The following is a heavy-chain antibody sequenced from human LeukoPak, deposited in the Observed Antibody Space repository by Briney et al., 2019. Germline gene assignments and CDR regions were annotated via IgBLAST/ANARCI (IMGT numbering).Heavy chain of an antibody. CDR1: GYTFISYD. J-gene: IGHJ6*02. D-gene: IGHD2-8*02. CDR3: ARLVNGMDV. Sequence: GASVKVSFKDSGYTFISYDINWVRQPTGQGLEWMGWMNPNSGNTDYAQKFQGRVTITMNTSISTPYMDLSSLRSEDTAVYSCARLVNGMDVWGQETTLTLSS. V-gene: IGHV1-8*01. CDR2: MNPNSGNT.